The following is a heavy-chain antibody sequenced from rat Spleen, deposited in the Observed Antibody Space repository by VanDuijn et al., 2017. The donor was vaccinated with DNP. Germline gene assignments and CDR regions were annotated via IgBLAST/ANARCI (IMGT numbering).Heavy chain of an antibody. CDR3: AKVRTTGIPGFAY. D-gene: IGHD1-9*01. CDR1: GFTFSDYN. J-gene: IGHJ3*01. V-gene: IGHV5-7*01. Sequence: EVKLVESGGGLVQSGRSLKLSCAASGFTFSDYNMVWVRQAPKKGLEWVATISYDGLSTNYRDSVKGRFTISRDNAENTVYLQMNSLRSEDTATYYCAKVRTTGIPGFAYWGQGTLVTVSS. CDR2: ISYDGLST.